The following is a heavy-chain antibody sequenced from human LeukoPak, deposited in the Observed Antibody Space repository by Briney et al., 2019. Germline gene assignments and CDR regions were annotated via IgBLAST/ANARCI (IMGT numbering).Heavy chain of an antibody. CDR2: VHPNSGNT. CDR3: ARGPRNDP. D-gene: IGHD1-14*01. V-gene: IGHV1-8*01. J-gene: IGHJ5*02. Sequence: GASVKVSCKTSGYPFTTWEINWVRQAAGQGREWMGWVHPNSGNTAYAQKFQGRVTMTRDTSISTAYMELSGLKSDDTAVYFCARGPRNDPWGQGTLVTVSS. CDR1: GYPFTTWE.